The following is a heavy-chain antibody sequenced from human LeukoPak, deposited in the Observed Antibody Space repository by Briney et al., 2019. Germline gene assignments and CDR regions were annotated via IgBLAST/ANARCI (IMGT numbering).Heavy chain of an antibody. CDR3: AGELGYCRGGDY. J-gene: IGHJ4*02. CDR2: ISDSGSTI. Sequence: GGSLRLSCAASGFTFSNYEMNWVRQAPGKGLEWVSYISDSGSTIHYADSVKGRFTMSRDNAKNSLYLQMNSLRAEDTAVYYCAGELGYCRGGDYWGQETLVTVSS. D-gene: IGHD2-15*01. V-gene: IGHV3-48*03. CDR1: GFTFSNYE.